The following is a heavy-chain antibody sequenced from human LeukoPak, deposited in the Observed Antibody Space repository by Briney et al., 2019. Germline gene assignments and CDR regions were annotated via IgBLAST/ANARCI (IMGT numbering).Heavy chain of an antibody. V-gene: IGHV4-59*01. J-gene: IGHJ6*03. CDR2: IYYSGSI. CDR1: GGSISSYY. D-gene: IGHD6-13*01. CDR3: ARAGSSWYDYYYYYMDV. Sequence: SETLSLTCTVSGGSISSYYWSWIRQPPGKGLEWIGYIYYSGSINYNPSLKSRVTISVDTSKNQFSLKLSSVTAADTAVYYCARAGSSWYDYYYYYMDVWGKGTTVTVSS.